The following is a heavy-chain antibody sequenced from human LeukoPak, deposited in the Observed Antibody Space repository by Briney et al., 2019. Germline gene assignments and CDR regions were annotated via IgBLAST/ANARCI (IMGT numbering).Heavy chain of an antibody. D-gene: IGHD3-22*01. CDR2: ISWNSGSI. CDR1: GFTFDDYA. V-gene: IGHV3-9*01. CDR3: AKDRAYYSDSSGYYLVRAYDY. Sequence: PGGSLRLSCAASGFTFDDYAMHWVRQAPGKGLEWVSGISWNSGSIGYADSVKGRFTISRDNAKNSLYLQMNSLRAEDTAVYYCAKDRAYYSDSSGYYLVRAYDYWGQGTLVTVSS. J-gene: IGHJ4*02.